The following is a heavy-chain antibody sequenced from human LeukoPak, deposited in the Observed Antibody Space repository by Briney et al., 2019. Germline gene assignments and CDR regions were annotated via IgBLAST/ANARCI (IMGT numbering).Heavy chain of an antibody. D-gene: IGHD3-22*01. CDR3: ERGQSGYLFDY. CDR2: IDWDDEK. J-gene: IGHJ4*02. Sequence: KESGPALVKPTQTLTLTCSFSGFSLSTSGMRVSWIRQPPGKALEWLARIDWDDEKFYSTSLRTRLTISKDTSKNQVVLIMTNMDPVDTATYYCERGQSGYLFDYWGQGTLVTVSS. CDR1: GFSLSTSGMR. V-gene: IGHV2-70*04.